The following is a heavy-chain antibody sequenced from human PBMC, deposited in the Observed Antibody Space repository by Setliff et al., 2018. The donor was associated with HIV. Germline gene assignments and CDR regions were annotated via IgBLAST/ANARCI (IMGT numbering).Heavy chain of an antibody. V-gene: IGHV4-59*08. CDR1: GGSISSYY. J-gene: IGHJ5*01. CDR3: ARQGSWLDS. CDR2: SHNNGNT. Sequence: PSETLSLTCTVSGGSISSYYWSWIRQPPGEGLEWIGYSHNNGNTHYNPSLKSRVTISVDTSKNHVSLRLNSVTAADTAVCYCARQGSWLDSWGQGTLVTVSS. D-gene: IGHD2-15*01.